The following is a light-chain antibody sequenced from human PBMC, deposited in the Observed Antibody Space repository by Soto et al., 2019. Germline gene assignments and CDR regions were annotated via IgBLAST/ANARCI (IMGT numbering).Light chain of an antibody. CDR3: LQHSSYPRT. CDR2: AAS. Sequence: DIQLTQSPSAMSASVGDRLTITCRASQDVSIYLAWFQQKPGKVPKRLIFAASSLQSGVPSRFSGSRSGTELTLTISSLQPEDFATYYCLQHSSYPRTFGQGTKVDIK. J-gene: IGKJ1*01. V-gene: IGKV1-17*03. CDR1: QDVSIY.